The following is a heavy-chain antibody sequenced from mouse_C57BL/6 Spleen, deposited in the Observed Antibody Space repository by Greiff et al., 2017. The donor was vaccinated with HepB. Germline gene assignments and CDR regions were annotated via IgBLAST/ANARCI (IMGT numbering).Heavy chain of an antibody. CDR2: IDPSDSYT. CDR3: ARRGRPAFDY. Sequence: QVQLKQPGAELVKPGASVKLSCKASGYTFTSYWMQWVKQRPGQGLEWIGEIDPSDSYTNYNQKFKGKATLTVDTSSSTAYMQLSSLTSEDSAVYYCARRGRPAFDYWGQGTTLTVSS. J-gene: IGHJ2*01. V-gene: IGHV1-50*01. CDR1: GYTFTSYW.